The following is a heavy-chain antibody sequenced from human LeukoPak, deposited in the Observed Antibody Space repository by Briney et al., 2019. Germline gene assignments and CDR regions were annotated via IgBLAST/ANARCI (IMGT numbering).Heavy chain of an antibody. CDR1: GSSINSAYY. D-gene: IGHD3-10*01. J-gene: IGHJ5*02. CDR2: IYTSGSI. CDR3: ARDSGTTGEVKFDP. Sequence: SETLSLTCTVSGSSINSAYYWGWIRQPPGKGLEWIGRIYTSGSITYNPSLKSRVSMSVDTSKNQFSLKLSSVTAADTAVYYCARDSGTTGEVKFDPWGQGTLVTVSS. V-gene: IGHV4-38-2*02.